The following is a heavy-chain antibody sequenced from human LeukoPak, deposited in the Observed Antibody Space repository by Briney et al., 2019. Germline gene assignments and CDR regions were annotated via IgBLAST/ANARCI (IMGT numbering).Heavy chain of an antibody. Sequence: SETLSLTCTVSGGSISSYYWSWIRQPPGKGVEWIGYIYYSGSTNYNPSLKSRVTISVDTSKNQFSLKLSSVTAADTAVYYCASLSPSGHPFDYWGQGTLVTVSS. CDR1: GGSISSYY. D-gene: IGHD3-10*01. CDR3: ASLSPSGHPFDY. CDR2: IYYSGST. J-gene: IGHJ4*02. V-gene: IGHV4-59*08.